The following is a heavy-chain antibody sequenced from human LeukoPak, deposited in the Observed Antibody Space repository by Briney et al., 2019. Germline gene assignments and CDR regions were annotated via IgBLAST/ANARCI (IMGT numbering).Heavy chain of an antibody. D-gene: IGHD2-15*01. CDR2: IYYSGST. CDR3: ARHYCSGGSCYHNWFDP. V-gene: IGHV4-39*01. J-gene: IGHJ5*02. Sequence: SETLSLTCTVSGGSISSSSYYWGWIRQPPGKGLKWIGSIYYSGSTYYNPSLKSRVTISVDTSKNQFSLKLSSVTAADTAVYYCARHYCSGGSCYHNWFDPWGQGTLVTVSS. CDR1: GGSISSSSYY.